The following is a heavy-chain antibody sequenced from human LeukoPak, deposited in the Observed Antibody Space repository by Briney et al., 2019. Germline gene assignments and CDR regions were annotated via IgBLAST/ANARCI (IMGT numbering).Heavy chain of an antibody. CDR1: GFTFSTYG. CDR3: ARGPLWFGELSFSFDY. Sequence: GRSLRLSCAASGFTFSTYGMHWVRQAPGKGLEGVAVILSDGSNKYYADSVKGRFTISRDNSKNTLYLQMNSLRAEDTAVYFCARGPLWFGELSFSFDYWGQGTLVTVSS. J-gene: IGHJ4*02. D-gene: IGHD3-10*01. V-gene: IGHV3-30*03. CDR2: ILSDGSNK.